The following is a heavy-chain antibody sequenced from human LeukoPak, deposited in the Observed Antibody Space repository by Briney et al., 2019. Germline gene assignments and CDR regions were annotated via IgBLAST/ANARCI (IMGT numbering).Heavy chain of an antibody. V-gene: IGHV3-23*01. CDR2: ISGSGGST. J-gene: IGHJ4*02. D-gene: IGHD6-19*01. CDR3: AKVEQWPLRHFDY. CDR1: GFTFSSYA. Sequence: GGSLRLSCAASGFTFSSYAMSWVRQAPGKGLEWVSAISGSGGSTYYADSGKGRFTISRDNSKNTLYLQMNSLRAEDTAVYYCAKVEQWPLRHFDYWGQGTLVTVSS.